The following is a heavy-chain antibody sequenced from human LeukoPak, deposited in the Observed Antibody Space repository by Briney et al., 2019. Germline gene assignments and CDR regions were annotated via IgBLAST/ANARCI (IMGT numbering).Heavy chain of an antibody. D-gene: IGHD6-19*01. CDR1: GYTFTGYY. J-gene: IGHJ4*02. CDR2: INPNSGAT. CDR3: VREAVAGSWGNFDY. V-gene: IGHV1-2*06. Sequence: GASVKVSCKASGYTFTGYYMHWVRQAPGQGLEWMGRINPNSGATNYAQKFQGRVTMTRDTSISTAYMELSRLRSDDTAVYYCVREAVAGSWGNFDYWGQGTLVTVSS.